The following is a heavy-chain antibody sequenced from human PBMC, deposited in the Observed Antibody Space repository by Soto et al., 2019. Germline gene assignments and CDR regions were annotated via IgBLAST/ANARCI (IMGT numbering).Heavy chain of an antibody. V-gene: IGHV1-3*01. Sequence: ASVKVSCKASGYTFTSYAMHRVRQAPGQRLEWMGWINAGNGNTKYSQKFQGRVTITRDTSASTAYMELSSLRSEDTAVYYCARTYYDSSGYYKDYYYYYGMDVWGQGTTVTVSS. CDR2: INAGNGNT. CDR1: GYTFTSYA. J-gene: IGHJ6*02. CDR3: ARTYYDSSGYYKDYYYYYGMDV. D-gene: IGHD3-22*01.